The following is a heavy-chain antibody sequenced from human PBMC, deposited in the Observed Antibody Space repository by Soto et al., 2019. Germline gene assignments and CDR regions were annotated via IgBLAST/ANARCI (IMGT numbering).Heavy chain of an antibody. CDR2: ISSNGVGT. V-gene: IGHV3-64*01. CDR3: ARRARPDFYYMAV. J-gene: IGHJ6*03. D-gene: IGHD6-6*01. CDR1: GFTLSGYS. Sequence: GGSLILSCAASGFTLSGYSMDWVRQAPGKGLEYVSGISSNGVGTYYANSVQGRFTISRDNSKNTVYLQMGSLRPEDMAVYYCARRARPDFYYMAVGGKGTTVTVSS.